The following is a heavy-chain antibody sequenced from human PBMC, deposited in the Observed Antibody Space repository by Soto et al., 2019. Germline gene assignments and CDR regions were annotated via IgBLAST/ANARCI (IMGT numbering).Heavy chain of an antibody. V-gene: IGHV3-23*01. CDR2: ISGSGGST. D-gene: IGHD4-17*01. Sequence: PGGSIRLSCAASGFTFNIYAVSWVRKDTGKGLEWVSAISGSGGSTYYADSVKGRFTISRDNAKNSLYLQMNSLRAEDTAVYYCARKVDDYGDGTRAFDIWGHGTMVTVSS. CDR1: GFTFNIYA. J-gene: IGHJ3*02. CDR3: ARKVDDYGDGTRAFDI.